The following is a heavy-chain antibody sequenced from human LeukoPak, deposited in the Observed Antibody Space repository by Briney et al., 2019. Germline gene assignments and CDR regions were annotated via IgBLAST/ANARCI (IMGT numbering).Heavy chain of an antibody. V-gene: IGHV3-15*01. Sequence: GGSLRLSCAASGFTFSNAWMSWVRQAPGKGLEWVGRIKSKTDGGTTDYAAPVKGRFTISRDDSKNTLYPQMNSLKTEDTAVYYCTTDFWSTYYYYMDVWGKGTTVTVSS. J-gene: IGHJ6*03. CDR2: IKSKTDGGTT. CDR3: TTDFWSTYYYYMDV. D-gene: IGHD3-3*01. CDR1: GFTFSNAW.